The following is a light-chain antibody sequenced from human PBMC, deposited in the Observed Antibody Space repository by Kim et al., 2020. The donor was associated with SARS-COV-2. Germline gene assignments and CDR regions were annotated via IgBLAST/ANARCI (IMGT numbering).Light chain of an antibody. J-gene: IGLJ3*02. CDR1: SSNIGAGYD. CDR3: QSYDNSLSGSRV. CDR2: DNT. V-gene: IGLV1-40*01. Sequence: VTISCTGSSSNIGAGYDVHWYQQIPGRAPKLLVYDNTNRPSGVPYRFSGSKSGTSASLAITGLQADDEADYYCQSYDNSLSGSRVFGGGTKLTVL.